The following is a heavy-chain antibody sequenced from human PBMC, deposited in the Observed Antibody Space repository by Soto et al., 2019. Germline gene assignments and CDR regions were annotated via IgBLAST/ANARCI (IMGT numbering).Heavy chain of an antibody. Sequence: TSETLSLTCTVSGGSISSGGYYWSWIRQHPGKGLEWIGYIYYSGSTYYNPSLKSRVTISVDTSKNQFSLKLSSVTAADTAVYYCARGTLRITIFGVVFNWFDPWGQGTLVTVSS. CDR1: GGSISSGGYY. J-gene: IGHJ5*02. V-gene: IGHV4-31*03. D-gene: IGHD3-3*01. CDR3: ARGTLRITIFGVVFNWFDP. CDR2: IYYSGST.